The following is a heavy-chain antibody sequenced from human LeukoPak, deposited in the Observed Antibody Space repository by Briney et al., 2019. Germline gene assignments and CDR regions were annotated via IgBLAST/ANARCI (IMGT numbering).Heavy chain of an antibody. J-gene: IGHJ4*02. V-gene: IGHV6-1*01. CDR1: GDSVSSNSAA. CDR3: TRSPPGYFDS. Sequence: SQTLSLTCAISGDSVSSNSAAWSWIRQSPSRGLEWLGRTYYRSKWYSDYAVSVKSRIAINPDTSKNQFSLQLNSVTPEDTAVYYCTRSPPGYFDSWGQGTLVTVSS. CDR2: TYYRSKWYS.